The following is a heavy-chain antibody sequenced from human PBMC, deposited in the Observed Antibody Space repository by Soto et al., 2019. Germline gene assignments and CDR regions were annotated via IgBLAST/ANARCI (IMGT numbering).Heavy chain of an antibody. Sequence: QVQLVESGGGVVQPGRSLRLSCAASGFTFSSYGMHWVRQAPGKGLEWVAVISYDGSNKYYADSVKGRFTISRDNSKNTLYLQMNSLRAEDTAVYYCALIPLGSTAAGSFFDYWGQGTLVTVSS. D-gene: IGHD6-13*01. J-gene: IGHJ4*02. CDR1: GFTFSSYG. CDR2: ISYDGSNK. CDR3: ALIPLGSTAAGSFFDY. V-gene: IGHV3-30*03.